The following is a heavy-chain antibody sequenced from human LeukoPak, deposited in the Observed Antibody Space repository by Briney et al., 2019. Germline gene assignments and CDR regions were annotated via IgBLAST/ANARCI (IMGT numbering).Heavy chain of an antibody. CDR1: GGSFSGFY. J-gene: IGHJ4*02. Sequence: SETLSLTCAVYGGSFSGFYWSWIRQPPGKGLEWIGDINHSGGTNYNPSLKSRVIISVDTSKNQFSLRLSSVTAADTAVYYCARGGYCGGDCYFYYWGQGTLVTVSS. CDR3: ARGGYCGGDCYFYY. D-gene: IGHD2-21*02. V-gene: IGHV4-34*01. CDR2: INHSGGT.